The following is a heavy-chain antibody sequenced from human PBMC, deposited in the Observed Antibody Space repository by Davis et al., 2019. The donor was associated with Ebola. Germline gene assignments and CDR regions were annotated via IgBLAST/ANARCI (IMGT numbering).Heavy chain of an antibody. J-gene: IGHJ4*02. CDR3: ARGWSSGDSLGG. CDR1: GYTLAELS. D-gene: IGHD6-19*01. V-gene: IGHV1-24*01. Sequence: AASVKVSCKVSGYTLAELSVHWVRQAPGRGLEWMGAFDPEDAEAIYTRKFQGRITMTEDTSTGTAYMELSSLRSEDTAVYYCARGWSSGDSLGGWGQGTLVTVSS. CDR2: FDPEDAEA.